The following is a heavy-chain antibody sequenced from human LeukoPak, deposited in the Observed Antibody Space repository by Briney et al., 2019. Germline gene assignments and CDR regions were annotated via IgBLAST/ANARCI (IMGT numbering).Heavy chain of an antibody. J-gene: IGHJ4*02. Sequence: GGSLRLSCAASGFTFSSYAMHWVRQAPGKGLEWVAVISYDGSNKYYADSVKGRFTISRDNAKNSLYLQMNSLRAEDTAVYYCARDPDLQGYSYGYDYWGQGTLVTVSS. D-gene: IGHD5-18*01. CDR3: ARDPDLQGYSYGYDY. V-gene: IGHV3-30-3*01. CDR1: GFTFSSYA. CDR2: ISYDGSNK.